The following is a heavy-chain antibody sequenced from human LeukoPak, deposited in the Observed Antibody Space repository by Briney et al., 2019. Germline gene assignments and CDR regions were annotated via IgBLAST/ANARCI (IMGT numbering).Heavy chain of an antibody. V-gene: IGHV3-33*01. CDR3: ARGGVAYCGGDCYWFDY. CDR2: IWYDGSNK. CDR1: GFTFSSYG. D-gene: IGHD2-21*02. Sequence: GGSLRLSGAASGFTFSSYGMHWVRQAPGKGLEWVAVIWYDGSNKYYADSVKGRFTISRDNSKNTLYLQMNSLRAEDTAVYYCARGGVAYCGGDCYWFDYWGQGTLVTVSS. J-gene: IGHJ4*02.